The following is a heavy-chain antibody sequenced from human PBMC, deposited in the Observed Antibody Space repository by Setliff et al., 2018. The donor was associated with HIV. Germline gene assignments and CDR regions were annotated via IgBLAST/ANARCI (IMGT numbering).Heavy chain of an antibody. D-gene: IGHD1-26*01. CDR2: ISGYNDNT. J-gene: IGHJ3*02. V-gene: IGHV1-18*01. CDR1: GYTFRNLA. CDR3: ARIRVGALLNAFDI. Sequence: ASVKVSCKASGYTFRNLAISWLRQAPGQGLEWMGWISGYNDNTNYAQSLQGRLTMTIDTTSSTSYMELRSLRSDDTAMYYCARIRVGALLNAFDIWGQGTMVTVSS.